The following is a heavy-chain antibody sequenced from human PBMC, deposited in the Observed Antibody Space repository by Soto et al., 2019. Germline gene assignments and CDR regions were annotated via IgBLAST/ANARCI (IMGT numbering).Heavy chain of an antibody. J-gene: IGHJ6*02. Sequence: GGSLRLSCGPSGITFSSYDLTWVRQAPGKGLEWVANISGGGSTIYYADSVKGRFTISRDKAKNALSLQMNSLRAEDTAVYYCARDGIENSYYIYGMDVWGQGTTVKSP. CDR1: GITFSSYD. CDR3: ARDGIENSYYIYGMDV. D-gene: IGHD2-2*02. V-gene: IGHV3-48*03. CDR2: ISGGGSTI.